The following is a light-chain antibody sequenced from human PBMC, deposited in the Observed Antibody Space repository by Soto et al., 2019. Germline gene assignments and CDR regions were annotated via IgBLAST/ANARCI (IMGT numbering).Light chain of an antibody. CDR1: QSVSSSY. CDR2: GTS. Sequence: EIVMTQSPDTLSVSPGERATLSCRASQSVSSSYLAWYQQKPGQAPRLLIYGTSTRATGIPVRFSGSGSGTDFTLTISSLQPEDFAVYFCHQDFNLPWTFGQGTKVDIK. J-gene: IGKJ1*01. CDR3: HQDFNLPWT. V-gene: IGKV3D-7*01.